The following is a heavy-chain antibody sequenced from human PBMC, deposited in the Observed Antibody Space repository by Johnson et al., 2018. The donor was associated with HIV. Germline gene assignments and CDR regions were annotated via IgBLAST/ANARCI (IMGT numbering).Heavy chain of an antibody. V-gene: IGHV3-30*02. CDR2: IRYDGSNK. J-gene: IGHJ3*02. Sequence: HVQLVESGGGVVQPGGSLRLSCAASGFTFSSYGMHWVRQAPGKGLEWVAFIRYDGSNKYYADSVKGRFTISRDNSKNTLYLQMNSLRAEDTAVYYCAKDKEYSSSPGSFDIWGQGTMVTVSS. CDR1: GFTFSSYG. D-gene: IGHD6-6*01. CDR3: AKDKEYSSSPGSFDI.